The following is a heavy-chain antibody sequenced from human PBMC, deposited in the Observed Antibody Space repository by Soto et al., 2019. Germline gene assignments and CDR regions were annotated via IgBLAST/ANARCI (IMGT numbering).Heavy chain of an antibody. Sequence: SSETLSLTCTVSGGSISSYYWSWIRQPPGKGLEWIGYIYYSGSTNYNPSLKSRVTISVDTSKNQFSLKLSSVTAADTAVYYCARGGDTIFGVVIPPAPLNWFDPWGQGTLVTVSS. CDR2: IYYSGST. J-gene: IGHJ5*02. D-gene: IGHD3-3*01. V-gene: IGHV4-59*01. CDR3: ARGGDTIFGVVIPPAPLNWFDP. CDR1: GGSISSYY.